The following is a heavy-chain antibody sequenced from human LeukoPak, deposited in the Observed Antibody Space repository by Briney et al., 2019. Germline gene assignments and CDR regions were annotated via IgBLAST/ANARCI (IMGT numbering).Heavy chain of an antibody. D-gene: IGHD1-7*01. Sequence: GGSLRLSCAASGFTFSSYWMYWVRQAPGKGLVWVSRIKTDGSSTGYADSVKGRFTISRDNAKNSLYLQMNSLRAEDTAVYYCARHEVKNNWNYLHIPHWGQGTLVIVSS. CDR3: ARHEVKNNWNYLHIPH. CDR1: GFTFSSYW. V-gene: IGHV3-74*01. J-gene: IGHJ4*02. CDR2: IKTDGSST.